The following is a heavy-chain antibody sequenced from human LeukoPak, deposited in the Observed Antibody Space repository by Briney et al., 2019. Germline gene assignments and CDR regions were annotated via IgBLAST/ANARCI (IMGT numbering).Heavy chain of an antibody. Sequence: ATVKISCKVSGYTFTDYYMHWVQQAPGKGLEWMGLVDPEDGETIYAEKFQGRVTIIADTSTDTAYMELSSLRSEDTAVYYCATGLGYCSSTSCPDYWGQGTLVTVSS. D-gene: IGHD2-2*01. CDR2: VDPEDGET. J-gene: IGHJ4*02. CDR3: ATGLGYCSSTSCPDY. CDR1: GYTFTDYY. V-gene: IGHV1-69-2*01.